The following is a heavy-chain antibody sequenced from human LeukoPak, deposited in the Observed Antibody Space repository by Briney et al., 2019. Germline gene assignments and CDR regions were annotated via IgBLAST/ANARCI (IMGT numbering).Heavy chain of an antibody. V-gene: IGHV1-3*01. CDR1: GCTFTTYA. CDR3: ARAYCGGDCYNDH. Sequence: GASVQVSCKASGCTFTTYAIHWVRPAPGQGLEWMGWINVGNGNTRYSQKFQGRVTITRDTSASTAYMEMSSLRSEDTAVYYCARAYCGGDCYNDHWGQGTLVTVSS. J-gene: IGHJ4*02. D-gene: IGHD2-21*02. CDR2: INVGNGNT.